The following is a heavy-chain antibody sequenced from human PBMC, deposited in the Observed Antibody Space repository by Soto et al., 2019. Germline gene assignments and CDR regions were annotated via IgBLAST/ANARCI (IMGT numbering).Heavy chain of an antibody. J-gene: IGHJ6*03. D-gene: IGHD2-2*01. CDR3: ARDMAFCSGTNCRRGSIYYYYMDV. CDR1: GFTFSGHW. V-gene: IGHV3-7*01. Sequence: EVHLVESGGGLVQPGGSLRLSCAASGFTFSGHWMSWVRQAPGKVLEWVAHIKEDGSETFYVGSVKGRFTISRDNAKHSLDRQMNSLRAEDTALYYCARDMAFCSGTNCRRGSIYYYYMDVWGNGTTVTVSS. CDR2: IKEDGSET.